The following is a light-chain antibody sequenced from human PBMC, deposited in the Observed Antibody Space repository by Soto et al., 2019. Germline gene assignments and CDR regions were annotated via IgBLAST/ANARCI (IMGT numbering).Light chain of an antibody. CDR1: QNIGTS. Sequence: DIQMTQSPSSLSASVGDRVTITCRASQNIGTSLNWLQQKPGKAPKLLIFVASRLQSGVPSRFSGGGSGAEFTLTISSLQPEDGATYPCQLATNTLWTFGQGTKVEIK. CDR3: QLATNTLWT. J-gene: IGKJ1*01. V-gene: IGKV1-39*01. CDR2: VAS.